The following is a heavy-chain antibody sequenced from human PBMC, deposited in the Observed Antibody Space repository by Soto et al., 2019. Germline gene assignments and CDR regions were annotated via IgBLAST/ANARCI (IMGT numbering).Heavy chain of an antibody. Sequence: SETLSLTCPVSGGSVSSSSSYWCWIRQPPGKGLEWIGSIYYSGSTYYNPSLKSRVTISLDTSKNQFSLKLSSVTAADTAVYYCASGGRWELPQDYWGQGTLVTVSS. V-gene: IGHV4-39*01. D-gene: IGHD1-26*01. J-gene: IGHJ4*02. CDR1: GGSVSSSSSY. CDR2: IYYSGST. CDR3: ASGGRWELPQDY.